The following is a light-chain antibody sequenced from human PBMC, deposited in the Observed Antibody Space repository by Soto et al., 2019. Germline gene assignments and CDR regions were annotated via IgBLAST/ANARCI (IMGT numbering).Light chain of an antibody. CDR2: GAS. CDR1: ESISIY. J-gene: IGKJ1*01. V-gene: IGKV1-39*01. CDR3: QHSYTTPQT. Sequence: DIQMTQSPSSLSASVGDRVTITCRASESISIYLNWYQQRPGKAPKLLIYGASTLESGVPSRFSGFGSGTDFTLAISVLQPEDFATYVCQHSYTTPQTCGQGTKVEIK.